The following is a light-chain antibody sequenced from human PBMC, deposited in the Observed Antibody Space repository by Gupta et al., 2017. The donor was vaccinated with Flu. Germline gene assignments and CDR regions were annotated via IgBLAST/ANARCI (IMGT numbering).Light chain of an antibody. CDR2: RAS. Sequence: DRVTITCRASQSISNYLNWYQKKPGEAPKLLFYRASSLQSGVPSRFSGSGSGTDFTLSISSLQPEDCASYFCQQSYSTPLLTFGPGTKVDIK. V-gene: IGKV1-39*01. J-gene: IGKJ3*01. CDR3: QQSYSTPLLT. CDR1: QSISNY.